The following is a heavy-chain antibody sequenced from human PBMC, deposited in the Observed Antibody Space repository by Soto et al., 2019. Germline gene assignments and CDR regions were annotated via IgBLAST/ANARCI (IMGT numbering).Heavy chain of an antibody. CDR3: ATISDRGIAAALDS. V-gene: IGHV3-23*01. CDR1: TFTFTDYA. CDR2: ISGSGGTT. D-gene: IGHD6-13*01. Sequence: EVQLLESGGGLVRPGGSLRLSCVASTFTFTDYAMSWVRQAPGEGLEWVSGISGSGGTTYYAESVKGRFSISRDNFKNTLYLHLNNLRVEDTAIYYCATISDRGIAAALDSWGQGTLVTVSS. J-gene: IGHJ4*02.